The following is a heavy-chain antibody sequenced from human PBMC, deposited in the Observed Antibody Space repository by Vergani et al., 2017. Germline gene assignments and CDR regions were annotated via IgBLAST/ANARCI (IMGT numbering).Heavy chain of an antibody. J-gene: IGHJ4*01. D-gene: IGHD2-15*01. CDR2: IKSDGRT. CDR3: TRSECSGTTWYGHYFDL. Sequence: VELLESGGGLAQPGGSLRVSCSASGFRVTTYYMSWVRQAPGKGLEWVSVIKSDGRTSYAESVRGRFTISRDTSRNAVYLQMNILRVEDTGVYYCTRSECSGTTWYGHYFDLCGHGILVTVSS. CDR1: GFRVTTYY. V-gene: IGHV3-66*02.